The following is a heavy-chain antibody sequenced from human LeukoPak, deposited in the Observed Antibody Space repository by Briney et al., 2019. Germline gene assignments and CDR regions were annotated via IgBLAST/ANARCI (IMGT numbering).Heavy chain of an antibody. J-gene: IGHJ6*03. D-gene: IGHD6-19*01. CDR1: GYSFTSYW. Sequence: GESLKISCKGSGYSFTSYWIGWVRQMPGKGLEWMGIIYPGDSDTRYSPSFQGQVTISADKSISTAYLQWSSLKASDTAMYYCVRLSAVAGLENYYYYYYMDVWGKGTTVTVSS. V-gene: IGHV5-51*01. CDR2: IYPGDSDT. CDR3: VRLSAVAGLENYYYYYYMDV.